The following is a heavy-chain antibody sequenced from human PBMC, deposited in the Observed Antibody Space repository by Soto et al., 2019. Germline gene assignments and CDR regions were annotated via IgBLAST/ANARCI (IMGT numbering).Heavy chain of an antibody. CDR2: TYYRSKWFN. J-gene: IGHJ6*04. D-gene: IGHD6-19*01. CDR1: GDIVSNNSGA. Sequence: SQTLSLTCAISGDIVSNNSGAWNWIRQSPSRGLEWLGRTYYRSKWFNDYAVSVKSRMTINPDTSKNQFSLQLNSVTPEDTAVYYCARDRAVAGTYYYGMDVWGKGPTVTVSP. CDR3: ARDRAVAGTYYYGMDV. V-gene: IGHV6-1*01.